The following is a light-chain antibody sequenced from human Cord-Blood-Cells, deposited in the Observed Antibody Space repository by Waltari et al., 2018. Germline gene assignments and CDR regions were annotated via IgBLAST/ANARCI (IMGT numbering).Light chain of an antibody. V-gene: IGLV3-1*01. CDR2: QDS. CDR3: QAWDSSTGV. Sequence: SYELTHPPSVSVSPGPPATITCSGDKLVDKYACWYQQKPGQSPVLVIYQDSKRPSGIPERFSGSNSGNTATLTISGTQAMDEADYYCQAWDSSTGVFGGGTKLTVL. J-gene: IGLJ2*01. CDR1: KLVDKY.